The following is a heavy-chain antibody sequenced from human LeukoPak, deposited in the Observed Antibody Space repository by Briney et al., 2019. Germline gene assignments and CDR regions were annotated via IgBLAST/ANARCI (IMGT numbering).Heavy chain of an antibody. V-gene: IGHV3-21*01. CDR2: ISSSSSYI. Sequence: GGSLRLSCAASGFTFSSYSMNWVRQAPGKGLEWVSSISSSSSYIYYADSVKGRFTISRDNAKNSLYLQMNGLRAEDTAVYYCARARPTVTHGDYWGQGTLVTVSS. CDR3: ARARPTVTHGDY. D-gene: IGHD4-17*01. J-gene: IGHJ4*02. CDR1: GFTFSSYS.